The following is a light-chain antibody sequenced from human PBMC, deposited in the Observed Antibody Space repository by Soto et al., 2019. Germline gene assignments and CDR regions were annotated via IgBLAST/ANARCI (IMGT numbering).Light chain of an antibody. CDR1: SRDVGGNNY. Sequence: QSALTQPPSVSGSPGQSITISCTGTSRDVGGNNYVSWYQQHPGKDPKLMIYAVPDRPSGVSSRFSGSKSGDTASLTSSGLQDEDEADYYCSSDTRSSTVFGTGTKLTVL. V-gene: IGLV2-14*03. CDR2: AVP. J-gene: IGLJ1*01. CDR3: SSDTRSSTV.